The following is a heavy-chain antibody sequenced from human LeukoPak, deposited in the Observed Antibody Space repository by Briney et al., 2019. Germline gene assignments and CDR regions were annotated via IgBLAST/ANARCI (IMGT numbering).Heavy chain of an antibody. CDR3: AKDYGYVLHAFDI. V-gene: IGHV3-23*01. CDR1: GFTFSSYW. Sequence: QPGGSLRLSCAASGFTFSSYWMHWVRQAPGKGLEWVSAISGSGGSTYYADSVKGRFTISRDNSKNTLYLQMNSLRAEDTAVYYCAKDYGYVLHAFDIWGQGTMVTVSS. D-gene: IGHD3-16*01. J-gene: IGHJ3*02. CDR2: ISGSGGST.